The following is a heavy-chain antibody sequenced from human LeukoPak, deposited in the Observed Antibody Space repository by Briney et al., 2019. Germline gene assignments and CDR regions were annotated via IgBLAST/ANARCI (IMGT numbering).Heavy chain of an antibody. CDR2: INHSGST. V-gene: IGHV4-34*01. CDR1: GGSFSGYY. Sequence: SETLSLTCAVYGGSFSGYYWSWIRQPPGKGLEWIGEINHSGSTTYNPSLKSRVTTSVDTSKNQFSLKLSSVTAADTAVYYCARTTVTTSGAFDIWGQGTMVTVSS. D-gene: IGHD4-17*01. CDR3: ARTTVTTSGAFDI. J-gene: IGHJ3*02.